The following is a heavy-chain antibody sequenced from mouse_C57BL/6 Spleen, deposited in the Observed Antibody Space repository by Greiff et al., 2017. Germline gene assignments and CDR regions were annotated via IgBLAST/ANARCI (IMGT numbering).Heavy chain of an antibody. J-gene: IGHJ2*01. CDR3: ASTTVVGGYFDY. CDR2: INPSSGYT. Sequence: VQGVESGAELAKPGASVKLSCKASGYTFTSYWMHWVKQRPGQGLEWIGYINPSSGYTKYNQKFKDKATLTADKSSSTAYMQLSSLTYEDSAVYYCASTTVVGGYFDYWGQGTTLTVSS. CDR1: GYTFTSYW. V-gene: IGHV1-7*01. D-gene: IGHD1-1*01.